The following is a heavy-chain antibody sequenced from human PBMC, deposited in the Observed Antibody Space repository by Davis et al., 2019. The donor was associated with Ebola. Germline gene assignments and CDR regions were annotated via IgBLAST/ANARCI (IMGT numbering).Heavy chain of an antibody. CDR3: AKDGDIARGLFDY. V-gene: IGHV3-53*05. D-gene: IGHD5-12*01. Sequence: GASLKISCAASGFTFSTYSMSWVRQAAGKGLEWVSVIYSGGSTYYADSVKGRFTISRDNSKNTLYLQMNSLRAEDTAVYYCAKDGDIARGLFDYWGQGTLVTVSS. CDR2: IYSGGST. J-gene: IGHJ4*02. CDR1: GFTFSTYS.